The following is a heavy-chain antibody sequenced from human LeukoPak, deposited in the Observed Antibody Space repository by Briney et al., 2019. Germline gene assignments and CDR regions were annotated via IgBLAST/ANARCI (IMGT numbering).Heavy chain of an antibody. Sequence: GGSLRLSCAASGFTFSSYSMNCVRQAPGKGLEWVSSISSSSSYIYYADSVKGRFTISRDNAKNSLYLQMNSLRAEDTAVYYCARARIGRYFDWSSGFDYWGQGTLVTVSS. J-gene: IGHJ4*02. CDR3: ARARIGRYFDWSSGFDY. CDR2: ISSSSSYI. V-gene: IGHV3-21*01. D-gene: IGHD3-9*01. CDR1: GFTFSSYS.